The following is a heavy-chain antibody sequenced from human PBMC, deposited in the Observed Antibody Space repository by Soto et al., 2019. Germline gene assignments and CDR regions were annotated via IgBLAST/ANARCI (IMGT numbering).Heavy chain of an antibody. Sequence: KASETRSRTCAVYGGSFSCYCWSWSRQPPGKGLEWIGEINHSGSTNYNPSLKSRVTISVDTSKNQFSLKLSSVTAADTAVYYCARARRAYYDFWSGYPAFDYWGQGTLVTVSS. CDR1: GGSFSCYC. J-gene: IGHJ4*02. CDR3: ARARRAYYDFWSGYPAFDY. CDR2: INHSGST. V-gene: IGHV4-34*01. D-gene: IGHD3-3*01.